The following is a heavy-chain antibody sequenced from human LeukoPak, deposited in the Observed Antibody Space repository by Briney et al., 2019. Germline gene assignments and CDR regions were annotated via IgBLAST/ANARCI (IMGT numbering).Heavy chain of an antibody. CDR2: INHSGST. V-gene: IGHV4-34*01. J-gene: IGHJ4*02. CDR1: GGSFSGYY. CDR3: ARGDYYGSGSYNY. D-gene: IGHD3-10*01. Sequence: SETLSLTCAVYGGSFSGYYWSWIRQPPGKGLEWIGEINHSGSTNYNPSLKSRVTISVDTSKNQFSLKLSSVTAADTAVYYCARGDYYGSGSYNYWGQGTLVTVSS.